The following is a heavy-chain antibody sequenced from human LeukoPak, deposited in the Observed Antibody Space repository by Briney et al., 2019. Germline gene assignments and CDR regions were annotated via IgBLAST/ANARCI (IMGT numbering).Heavy chain of an antibody. CDR3: ARGTSSSWYVEYYFDY. CDR2: IYYSGST. Sequence: SETLSLTCTVSGGSISSSSYYWGWIRQPPGKGLEWIGSIYYSGSTFYNPSLKSRVTISVDTSKNQFSLKLSSVTAADTAVYYCARGTSSSWYVEYYFDYWGQGTLVTVSS. CDR1: GGSISSSSYY. D-gene: IGHD6-13*01. V-gene: IGHV4-39*07. J-gene: IGHJ4*02.